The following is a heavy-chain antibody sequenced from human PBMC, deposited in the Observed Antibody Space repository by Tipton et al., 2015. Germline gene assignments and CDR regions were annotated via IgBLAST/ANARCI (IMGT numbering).Heavy chain of an antibody. V-gene: IGHV3-43D*04. J-gene: IGHJ4*02. D-gene: IGHD3-10*01. CDR3: AKDKGHGSGSHYNFGGLDC. Sequence: SLRLSCAASGFTFDDYAMHWVRQIPGKGLEWVSLITGDGDTTYYPDSLKGQFSVSRDNSKNSLYLQMNNVRVEDTALYYCAKDKGHGSGSHYNFGGLDCWGQGTLVTVSS. CDR1: GFTFDDYA. CDR2: ITGDGDTT.